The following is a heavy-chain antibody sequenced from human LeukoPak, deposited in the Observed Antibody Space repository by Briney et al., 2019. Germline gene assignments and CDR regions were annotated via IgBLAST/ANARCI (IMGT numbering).Heavy chain of an antibody. CDR1: GYTFTGYY. CDR2: VHPDNGNT. Sequence: GASVKVSCKASGYTFTGYYMHWVRQAPGQGLEWLGWVHPDNGNTYYAQRFRGRVTMSRDTSTTTAYMELSGLRSNDTAVYFCATGPRNDPWGQGTLVTVSS. J-gene: IGHJ5*02. D-gene: IGHD1-14*01. V-gene: IGHV1-2*02. CDR3: ATGPRNDP.